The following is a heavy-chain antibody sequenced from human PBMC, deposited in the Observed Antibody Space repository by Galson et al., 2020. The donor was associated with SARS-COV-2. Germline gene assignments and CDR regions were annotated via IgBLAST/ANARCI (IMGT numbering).Heavy chain of an antibody. D-gene: IGHD3-9*01. Sequence: GGSLRPSCAASGFTFSSYAMSWVRQAPGQGLEWVSAISGSGGSTYYADSVKGRFTISRDNSKNTLYLQLNSLRPEDTAVYYCAKAPQGLRYLDWSKSPYYFDYWGQGTLVTVSS. J-gene: IGHJ4*02. CDR1: GFTFSSYA. V-gene: IGHV3-23*01. CDR3: AKAPQGLRYLDWSKSPYYFDY. CDR2: ISGSGGST.